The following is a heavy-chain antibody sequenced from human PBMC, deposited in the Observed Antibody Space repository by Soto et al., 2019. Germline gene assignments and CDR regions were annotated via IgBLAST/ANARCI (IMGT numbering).Heavy chain of an antibody. CDR1: GGTFSSYT. CDR2: ISATFGTT. CDR3: ATTTSGSGDLDY. J-gene: IGHJ4*02. Sequence: QVQLVQSGAEVKEPGSSVKVSCKASGGTFSSYTFTWVRQAPGQGLECMGGISATFGTTNYAQKFQGRITVTADKSTNTVYMELTNLRSDDTAVYYCATTTSGSGDLDYWGQGTLVTVTT. D-gene: IGHD6-19*01. V-gene: IGHV1-69*14.